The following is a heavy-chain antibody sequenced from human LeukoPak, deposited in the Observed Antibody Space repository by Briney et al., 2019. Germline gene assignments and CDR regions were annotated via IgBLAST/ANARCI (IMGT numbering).Heavy chain of an antibody. CDR2: IYYSGST. Sequence: PSETLSLTCTVSGGSISSYYWSWIRQPPGKGLEWIGYIYYSGSTNYNPSLKSRVTISVDTSKNQFSLKLNSVTAADTAVYYCARGGDILTGYSSLEYYGMDVWGQGTTVTVSS. CDR1: GGSISSYY. CDR3: ARGGDILTGYSSLEYYGMDV. D-gene: IGHD3-9*01. V-gene: IGHV4-59*01. J-gene: IGHJ6*02.